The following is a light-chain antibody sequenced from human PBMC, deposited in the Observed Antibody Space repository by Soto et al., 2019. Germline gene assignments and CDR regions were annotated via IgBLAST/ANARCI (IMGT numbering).Light chain of an antibody. Sequence: DIQMTQSPSTLSASVGDRVTITCRASQSISSWLAWYQQKPGRAPKVLIFDASSLESGVPSRFSGSGSATEFTLTISSLQPEDFAVYYCQQYNNWPPITFGQGTRLEI. CDR3: QQYNNWPPIT. CDR1: QSISSW. J-gene: IGKJ5*01. CDR2: DAS. V-gene: IGKV1-5*01.